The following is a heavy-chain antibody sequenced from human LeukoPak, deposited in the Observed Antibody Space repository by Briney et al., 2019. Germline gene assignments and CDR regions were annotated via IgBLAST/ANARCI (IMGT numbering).Heavy chain of an antibody. CDR3: AKRYGSSGFNWFDP. D-gene: IGHD6-19*01. CDR2: ISGDGDST. V-gene: IGHV3-23*01. Sequence: PGGSLRLSCAASGFTFSSYSMNWVRQAPGKGLEWVSTISGDGDSTYYAASVKGRFTISRDNSKNTMFLHMNSLRAEDTALYYCAKRYGSSGFNWFDPWGQGTLVTVSS. CDR1: GFTFSSYS. J-gene: IGHJ5*02.